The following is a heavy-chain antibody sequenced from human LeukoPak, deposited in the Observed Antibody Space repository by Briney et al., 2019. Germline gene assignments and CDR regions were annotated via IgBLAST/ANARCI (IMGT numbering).Heavy chain of an antibody. CDR2: INPNGGST. V-gene: IGHV1-46*01. J-gene: IGHJ4*02. D-gene: IGHD4-23*01. CDR3: ARNSRYFDY. Sequence: ASVKVSCKXSGYTFTSYYMHWVRQAPGQGLERMGIINPNGGSTSYAQKVQGRVTMTRDTSTSTVYMELSSLGSEDTAVYYCARNSRYFDYWGQGTLVTVSS. CDR1: GYTFTSYY.